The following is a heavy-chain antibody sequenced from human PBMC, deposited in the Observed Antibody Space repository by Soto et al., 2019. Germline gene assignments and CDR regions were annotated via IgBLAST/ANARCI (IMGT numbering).Heavy chain of an antibody. V-gene: IGHV3-23*01. CDR1: GFTFSSFA. CDR3: AKGGLPYCSGAHCYPFDY. D-gene: IGHD2-15*01. J-gene: IGHJ4*02. CDR2: IISNGVNT. Sequence: PGGSLRLSCAASGFTFSSFAMNWVRQAPGKRLEWVSSIISNGVNTYYADSVKGRFTISRDNSKDTLYLQMNSLRVEDTAVYYCAKGGLPYCSGAHCYPFDYWGQGTLVTVSS.